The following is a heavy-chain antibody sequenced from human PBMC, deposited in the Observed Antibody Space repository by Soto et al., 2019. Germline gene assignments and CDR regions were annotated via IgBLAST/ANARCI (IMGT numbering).Heavy chain of an antibody. J-gene: IGHJ4*02. CDR1: GYTFTSYD. CDR3: ARDHPNWNYVIDY. CDR2: MNPNSGNT. Sequence: ASVKVSCKASGYTFTSYDINWVRQATGQGLEWMGWMNPNSGNTGYAQKFQGRVTMTRNTSISTAYMELSSLRSEDTAVYYCARDHPNWNYVIDYWGQGTLVTVSS. V-gene: IGHV1-8*01. D-gene: IGHD1-7*01.